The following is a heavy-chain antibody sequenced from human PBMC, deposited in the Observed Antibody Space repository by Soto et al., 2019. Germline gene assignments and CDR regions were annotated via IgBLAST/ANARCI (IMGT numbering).Heavy chain of an antibody. CDR1: GGSISSYYW. CDR2: IYHSGST. Sequence: SETLSLTCGVSGGSISSYYWWSWVRQPPGRGLEWIGEIYHSGSTNYNPSLKSRVTISVDKSKDQFSLELTSVTAADTAVYFCARDRPSEYAYGSSGWSDTWGQGTLVTVSS. V-gene: IGHV4-4*02. D-gene: IGHD5-18*01. CDR3: ARDRPSEYAYGSSGWSDT. J-gene: IGHJ5*02.